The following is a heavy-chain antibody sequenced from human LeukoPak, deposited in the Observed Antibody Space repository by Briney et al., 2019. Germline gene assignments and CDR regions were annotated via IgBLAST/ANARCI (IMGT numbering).Heavy chain of an antibody. CDR3: ARDPTTVVTTPYYFDF. V-gene: IGHV4-34*01. D-gene: IGHD4-23*01. J-gene: IGHJ4*02. CDR2: INDRGHT. CDR1: GGSSSGYH. Sequence: PSETLSLTCAVHGGSSSGYHWNWIRQSPGKGLEWIGEINDRGHTNYNPSLESRITISVDTSKKQFSLNLSSVTAAGTAAYYCARDPTTVVTTPYYFDFWGQGTLVTVSS.